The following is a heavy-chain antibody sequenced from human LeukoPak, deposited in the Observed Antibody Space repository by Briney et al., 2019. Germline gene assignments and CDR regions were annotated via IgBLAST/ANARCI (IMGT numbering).Heavy chain of an antibody. V-gene: IGHV5-51*01. J-gene: IGHJ4*02. CDR2: IFPGDSDT. D-gene: IGHD1-26*01. CDR3: ARSSGVSGSYDY. Sequence: GESLKIYCKGSGYSFTTYWIGWVRQMPGKGLEWMGIIFPGDSDTRYSPSFQGQVTISADKSISTAYLQWSSLKASDTAIYYCARSSGVSGSYDYWGQGTLLTVSS. CDR1: GYSFTTYW.